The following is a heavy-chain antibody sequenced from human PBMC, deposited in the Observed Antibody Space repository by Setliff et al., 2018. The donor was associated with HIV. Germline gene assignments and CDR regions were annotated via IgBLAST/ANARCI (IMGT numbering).Heavy chain of an antibody. Sequence: SETLSLTCTVSGASIRSQYWSWIRKPPGKGLEWIGYISYSGSTNYNPSLESRVTMSVDTSKQQFSLEVSSVTAADTAVYYCARHVGYSSSSLDYWGQGALVTVSS. CDR1: GASIRSQY. CDR3: ARHVGYSSSSLDY. J-gene: IGHJ4*02. CDR2: ISYSGST. D-gene: IGHD6-6*01. V-gene: IGHV4-59*11.